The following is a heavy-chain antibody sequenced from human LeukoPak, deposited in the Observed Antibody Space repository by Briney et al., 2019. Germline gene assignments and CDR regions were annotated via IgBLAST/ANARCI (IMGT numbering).Heavy chain of an antibody. V-gene: IGHV3-23*01. CDR1: GFTLSSYA. CDR3: AKGHFKDSSGYYPYYFDY. CDR2: ISDSVSTT. D-gene: IGHD3-22*01. Sequence: GGALRLSCAASGFTLSSYAMSWVRQAPGEGLEWVSGISDSVSTTYYADPVKGRFTISRDNSKNTLYLQMNSLRAEDTDVYYCAKGHFKDSSGYYPYYFDYWGEGTLVTVSS. J-gene: IGHJ4*02.